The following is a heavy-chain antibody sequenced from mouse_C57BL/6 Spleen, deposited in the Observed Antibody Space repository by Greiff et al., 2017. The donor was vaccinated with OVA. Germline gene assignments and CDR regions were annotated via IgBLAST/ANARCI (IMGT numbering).Heavy chain of an antibody. V-gene: IGHV1-18*01. CDR1: GYTFTDYN. J-gene: IGHJ2*01. Sequence: EVQLQQSGPELVKPGASVKIPCKASGYTFTDYNMDWVKQSHGKSLEWIGDINPNNGGTIYNQKFKGKATLTVDKSSSTAYMELRSLTSEDTAVYYCATIYDGYDYYFDYWGQGTTLTVSS. CDR3: ATIYDGYDYYFDY. D-gene: IGHD2-3*01. CDR2: INPNNGGT.